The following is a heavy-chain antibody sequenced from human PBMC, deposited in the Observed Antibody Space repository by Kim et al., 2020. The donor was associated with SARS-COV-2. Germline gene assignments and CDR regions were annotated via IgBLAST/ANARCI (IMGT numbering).Heavy chain of an antibody. CDR3: ARGPSTSWSRREEFDY. V-gene: IGHV3-21*01. D-gene: IGHD2-2*01. CDR2: ISSSSYI. CDR1: GFTFSSYS. Sequence: GGSLRLSCAASGFTFSSYSMNWVRQAPGKGLEWVSSISSSSYIYYADSVKGRFTISRDNAKNSLYLQMNSLRAEDTAVYYCARGPSTSWSRREEFDYWGQGTLVTVSS. J-gene: IGHJ4*02.